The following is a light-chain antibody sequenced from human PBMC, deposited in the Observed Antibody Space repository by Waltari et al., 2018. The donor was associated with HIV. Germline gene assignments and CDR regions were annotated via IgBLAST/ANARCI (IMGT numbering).Light chain of an antibody. J-gene: IGKJ1*01. CDR1: QSISSI. V-gene: IGKV3-15*01. CDR3: QQYNDWPT. CDR2: GAS. Sequence: IVLTQSPATMSVSPGHSAPLSCRTSQSISSILVWYQQKPGHAPRLLVYGASTRATGIPARFSGSGSGTEFILTISSLQSEDFAIYYCQQYNDWPTFGQGTKVEIK.